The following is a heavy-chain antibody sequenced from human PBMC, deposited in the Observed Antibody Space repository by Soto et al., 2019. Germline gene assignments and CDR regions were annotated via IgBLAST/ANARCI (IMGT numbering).Heavy chain of an antibody. Sequence: SETLSLTCTVSGGSISSGGYYWSWIRQHPGKGLEWIGYIYYSGSTYYNPSLKSRVTISVDTSKNQFSLKLSSVTAADTAVYYCARVGDGDTGDYYFDYWGQGTLVTVS. V-gene: IGHV4-31*03. CDR3: ARVGDGDTGDYYFDY. CDR2: IYYSGST. J-gene: IGHJ4*02. CDR1: GGSISSGGYY. D-gene: IGHD3-16*01.